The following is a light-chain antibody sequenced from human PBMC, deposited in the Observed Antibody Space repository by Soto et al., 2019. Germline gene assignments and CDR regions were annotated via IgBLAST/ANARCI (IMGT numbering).Light chain of an antibody. CDR2: DVS. V-gene: IGLV2-11*01. CDR3: CSYAGSYPYV. J-gene: IGLJ1*01. CDR1: SSDVGGYNY. Sequence: QSALTQSRSVSGSPGQSVTISCTGTSSDVGGYNYVSWYQQHPGKAPKLMIYDVSKRPSGVPDRFSGSKSGNTASLTISGLQAEDEADYYCCSYAGSYPYVFGTGIKLTVL.